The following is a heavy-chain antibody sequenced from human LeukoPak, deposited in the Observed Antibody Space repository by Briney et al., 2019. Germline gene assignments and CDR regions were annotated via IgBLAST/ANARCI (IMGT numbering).Heavy chain of an antibody. J-gene: IGHJ6*03. CDR3: ARSEVWFYYYYYYYMDV. CDR2: INLSGGST. V-gene: IGHV1-46*01. Sequence: ASVKVSCKASGYTFTSYYMHWVRQAPGQGLEWMGIINLSGGSTSYAQKFQGRVTMTRDMSTSTVYMELSSLRSEDTAVYYCARSEVWFYYYYYYYMDVWGKGTTVTVSS. CDR1: GYTFTSYY. D-gene: IGHD3-10*01.